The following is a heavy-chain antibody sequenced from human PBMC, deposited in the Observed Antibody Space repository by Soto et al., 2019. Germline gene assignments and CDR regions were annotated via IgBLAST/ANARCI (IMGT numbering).Heavy chain of an antibody. CDR3: AKGFIVVVTVIRPDDAFDV. CDR2: ISGGGGST. J-gene: IGHJ3*01. V-gene: IGHV3-23*01. CDR1: GFTFGNYG. Sequence: EVQLLESGGGLVQPGGSLRLSCAASGFTFGNYGMNWVRQAPGKGLEWVSGISGGGGSTYYADSVKGRFTVSREPSKSTVFLEMNSLRAEDTAVYYCAKGFIVVVTVIRPDDAFDVWGQGTLVTVSS. D-gene: IGHD2-21*02.